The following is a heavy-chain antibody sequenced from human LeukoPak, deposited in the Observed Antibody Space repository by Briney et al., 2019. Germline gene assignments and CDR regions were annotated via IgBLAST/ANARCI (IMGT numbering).Heavy chain of an antibody. CDR2: TYYRSRWHN. J-gene: IGHJ4*02. D-gene: IGHD1-26*01. CDR1: GDSVSSNSAS. V-gene: IGHV6-1*01. CDR3: ARVHSGSSLGFDY. Sequence: SQTLSLTCAISGDSVSSNSASWNWIRQSPSRGLEWLGRTYYRSRWHNDCAVSVKSRITINPDTSKNQFSLQLNSVTPEDTAVYYCARVHSGSSLGFDYWGQGTLVTVSS.